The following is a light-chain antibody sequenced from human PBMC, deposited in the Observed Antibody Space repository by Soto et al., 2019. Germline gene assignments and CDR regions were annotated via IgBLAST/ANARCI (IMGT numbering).Light chain of an antibody. J-gene: IGKJ1*01. CDR3: QQYYSTPW. V-gene: IGKV4-1*01. Sequence: DIVMTQSPDSLAVSLGERATINCKSSQSVLYSSNNKNYLAWYQQKPGQPPKLLIYWASTRESGVPDRFSGSGSETDFTLTISRLQAEDVAVYYCQQYYSTPWFGQGTKVEIK. CDR2: WAS. CDR1: QSVLYSSNNKNY.